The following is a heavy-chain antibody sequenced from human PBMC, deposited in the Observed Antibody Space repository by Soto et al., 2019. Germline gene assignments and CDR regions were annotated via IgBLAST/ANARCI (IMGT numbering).Heavy chain of an antibody. Sequence: SETLSLTCAVYGASFSGYYWSWIRQPPGKGLEWIGEINHGGSTNYNPSLKSRVTISVDTSKNQFSLKLSSVTAADTAVYYCARLLQLGFAFDIWGQGTMVTVSS. CDR3: ARLLQLGFAFDI. D-gene: IGHD1-26*01. V-gene: IGHV4-34*01. CDR1: GASFSGYY. CDR2: INHGGST. J-gene: IGHJ3*02.